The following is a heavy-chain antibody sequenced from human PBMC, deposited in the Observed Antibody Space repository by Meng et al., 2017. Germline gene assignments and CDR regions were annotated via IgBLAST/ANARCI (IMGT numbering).Heavy chain of an antibody. CDR3: GRRSQGLGYSSSWMYYYYYGMDV. D-gene: IGHD6-13*01. CDR1: GYTFTSYC. Sequence: ASVQVSCKASGYTFTSYCISWVRQAPGQGLEWMGWISAYNGNTNDAQKLQGRVTMTTDTSTSTAYMELRSLRSDDTAVYYCGRRSQGLGYSSSWMYYYYYGMDVWGQGTTVTVSS. V-gene: IGHV1-18*01. CDR2: ISAYNGNT. J-gene: IGHJ6*02.